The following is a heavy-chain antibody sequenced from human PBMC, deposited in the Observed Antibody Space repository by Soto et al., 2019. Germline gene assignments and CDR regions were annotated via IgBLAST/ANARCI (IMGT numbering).Heavy chain of an antibody. D-gene: IGHD3-9*01. CDR2: IYPGDSDT. J-gene: IGHJ4*02. CDR3: ARRRGLVGSFDY. V-gene: IGHV5-51*01. CDR1: GYSFTTYW. Sequence: PGESLKISCKVSGYSFTTYWLGWVRQVPGKGLGWMGIIYPGDSDTRYSPSFQRHVTISADKSISAAYLQWSSLKDSDTAMYFCARRRGLVGSFDYWGRGTLVTVSS.